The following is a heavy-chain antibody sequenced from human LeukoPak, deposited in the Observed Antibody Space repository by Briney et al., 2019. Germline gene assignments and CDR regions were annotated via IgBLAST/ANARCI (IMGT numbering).Heavy chain of an antibody. Sequence: GGSLRLSCAASGFTFSSDAMSWVRRAPGKGLEWVSGISGGGESTYYADSVKGRFTISRDNSKNTLYLQMNSLRAEDTAVYYCANMRITIFGVVIPKSDYWGQGTLVTVSS. D-gene: IGHD3-3*01. V-gene: IGHV3-23*01. CDR1: GFTFSSDA. CDR3: ANMRITIFGVVIPKSDY. CDR2: ISGGGEST. J-gene: IGHJ4*02.